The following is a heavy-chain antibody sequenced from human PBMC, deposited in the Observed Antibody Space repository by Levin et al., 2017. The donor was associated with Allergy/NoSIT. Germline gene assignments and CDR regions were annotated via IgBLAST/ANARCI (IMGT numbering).Heavy chain of an antibody. J-gene: IGHJ4*02. CDR3: ARFMSSTNTFDY. CDR2: IKQLGSEK. Sequence: LGESLKISCAASGFTFSSYWMSWVRQAPGKGLEWVASIKQLGSEKYYVDSVKGRFTISRDNAKNSLYLQMSSLRVEDTAVYYCARFMSSTNTFDYWGQGTLVTVSS. CDR1: GFTFSSYW. D-gene: IGHD5/OR15-5a*01. V-gene: IGHV3-7*01.